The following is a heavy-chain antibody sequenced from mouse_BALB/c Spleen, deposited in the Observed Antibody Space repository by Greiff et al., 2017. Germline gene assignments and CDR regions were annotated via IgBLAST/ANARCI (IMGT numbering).Heavy chain of an antibody. V-gene: IGHV3-6*02. CDR2: ISYDGSN. J-gene: IGHJ4*01. Sequence: DVQLQESGPGLVKPSQSLSLTCSVTGYSITSGYYWNWIRQFPGNKLEWMGYISYDGSNNYNPSLKNRISITRDTSKNQFFLKLNSVTTEDTATYYCARGKLRFYYAMDYWGQGTSVTVSS. CDR3: ARGKLRFYYAMDY. CDR1: GYSITSGYY. D-gene: IGHD1-1*01.